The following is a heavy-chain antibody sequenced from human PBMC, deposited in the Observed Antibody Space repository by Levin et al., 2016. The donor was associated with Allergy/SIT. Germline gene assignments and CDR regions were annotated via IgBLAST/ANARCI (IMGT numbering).Heavy chain of an antibody. Sequence: WIRQPPGKGLEWVSAISGSGGSTYYADSVKGRFTISRDNSKNTLYLQMNSLRAEDTAVYYCARDRGGSSIRGYYYYYGMDVWGQGTTVTVSS. D-gene: IGHD1-26*01. J-gene: IGHJ6*02. CDR2: ISGSGGST. V-gene: IGHV3-23*01. CDR3: ARDRGGSSIRGYYYYYGMDV.